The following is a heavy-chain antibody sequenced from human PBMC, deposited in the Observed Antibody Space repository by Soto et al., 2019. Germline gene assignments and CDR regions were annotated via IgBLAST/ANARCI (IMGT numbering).Heavy chain of an antibody. Sequence: GASVKVSCKASGYTFTSYAMHWVRQAPGQRLEWMGWINAGNGNTKYSQKFQGRVTITRDTSASTAYMELSSLRSEDTAVYYCASGAMVRGVIFYYGMDVWGQGTTVTVSS. CDR2: INAGNGNT. CDR1: GYTFTSYA. CDR3: ASGAMVRGVIFYYGMDV. D-gene: IGHD3-10*01. J-gene: IGHJ6*02. V-gene: IGHV1-3*01.